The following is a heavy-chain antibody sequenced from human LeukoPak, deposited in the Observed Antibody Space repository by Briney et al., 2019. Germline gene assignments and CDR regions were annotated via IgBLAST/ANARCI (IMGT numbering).Heavy chain of an antibody. Sequence: PSETLSLTCNVSGGSFSTTTNSWGWAWIRQRPTKELEWIGSIYYGGSPYYTSSLKSRVTISVDTSKNQFSLKLASLTAADTAVYYCARRPIVGSTGFYFDPWGPGTLVTVSS. CDR2: IYYGGSP. CDR1: GGSFSTTTNS. V-gene: IGHV4-39*01. D-gene: IGHD1-26*01. J-gene: IGHJ5*02. CDR3: ARRPIVGSTGFYFDP.